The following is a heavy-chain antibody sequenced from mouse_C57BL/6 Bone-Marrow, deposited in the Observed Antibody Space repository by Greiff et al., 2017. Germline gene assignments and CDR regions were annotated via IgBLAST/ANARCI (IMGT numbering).Heavy chain of an antibody. CDR1: GYTFTSYW. CDR2: IDPNSGGT. V-gene: IGHV1-72*01. Sequence: QVQLQQPGAELVKPGASVKLSCKASGYTFTSYWLHWVKQRPGRGLEWIGRIDPNSGGTTYNEKFKSKATLTVDKPSSPAYMQLSSLTSEDSAVYYCARWGLYSNSFAYWGQGTLVTVSA. J-gene: IGHJ3*01. D-gene: IGHD2-5*01. CDR3: ARWGLYSNSFAY.